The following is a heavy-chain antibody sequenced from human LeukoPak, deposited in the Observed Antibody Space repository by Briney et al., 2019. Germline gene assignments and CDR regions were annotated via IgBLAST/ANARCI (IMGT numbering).Heavy chain of an antibody. V-gene: IGHV3-30*02. D-gene: IGHD2-8*01. Sequence: GGSLRLSCAVSGYTFSSYGMHWVRQAPGKGLEWVAFIGYDGSNKYYADSVKGRFTISRDNSKNTLYLQMNSLRAEDTAVYYCAKEEIVLMVCATLTFVYWGQRTLVTVSS. J-gene: IGHJ4*02. CDR3: AKEEIVLMVCATLTFVY. CDR1: GYTFSSYG. CDR2: IGYDGSNK.